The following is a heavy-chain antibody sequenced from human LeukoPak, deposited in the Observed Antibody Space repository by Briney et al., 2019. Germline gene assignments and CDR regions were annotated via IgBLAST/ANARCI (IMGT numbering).Heavy chain of an antibody. CDR2: IWYDGSNK. J-gene: IGHJ6*02. V-gene: IGHV3-33*01. CDR1: GFTFSSYG. D-gene: IGHD6-19*01. CDR3: ARDLSGEQWLVLNYYYYYGMDV. Sequence: GRSLSLSCAASGFTFSSYGMHWVRQAPGKGLEWVAVIWYDGSNKYYADSVKGRFTISRDNSKNTLYLQMNSLRAEDTAVYYCARDLSGEQWLVLNYYYYYGMDVWGQGTTVTVSS.